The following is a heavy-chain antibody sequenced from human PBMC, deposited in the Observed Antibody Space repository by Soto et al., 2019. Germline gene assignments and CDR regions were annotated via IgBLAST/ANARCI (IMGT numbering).Heavy chain of an antibody. J-gene: IGHJ6*02. CDR2: IYPGDSAT. CDR1: GYRFSSYW. CDR3: ARQGSNGAYYYYGMDV. D-gene: IGHD2-8*01. V-gene: IGHV5-51*01. Sequence: PGESLKISCKGSGYRFSSYWIAWVRQMPGKGLEWMGIIYPGDSATRYSPSFQGQVTMSVDKSNSTAYLHWSSLKASDTAMYYGARQGSNGAYYYYGMDVWGQGTTVTVSS.